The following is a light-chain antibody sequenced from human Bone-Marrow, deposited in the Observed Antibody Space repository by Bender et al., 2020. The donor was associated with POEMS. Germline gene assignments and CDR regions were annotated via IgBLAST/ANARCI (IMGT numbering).Light chain of an antibody. Sequence: QSALTQPRSVSGSPGQSVTISCTGTSSATDGYSYVSWYQQHPGRAPKLIIFKVSNRPSGVPDRFSGSKSVNTASLTVSGLQAEDEADYYCTSYTGRNSLVFGGGTRLTVL. CDR3: TSYTGRNSLV. CDR1: SSATDGYSY. J-gene: IGLJ2*01. V-gene: IGLV2-8*01. CDR2: KVS.